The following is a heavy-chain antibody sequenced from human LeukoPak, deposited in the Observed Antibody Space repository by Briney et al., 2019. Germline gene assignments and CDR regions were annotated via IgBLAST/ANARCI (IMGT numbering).Heavy chain of an antibody. CDR3: ARLNFRGGEALHFDS. J-gene: IGHJ4*02. D-gene: IGHD3-16*01. CDR1: GGSLTKYY. CDR2: IHSDGTT. Sequence: SETLSLTCSVSGGSLTKYYWGWIRQPPGKGLEFIGYIHSDGTTNYDSSLQSRVAISLDTSKIQFSLRLYSVTAADTALYFCARLNFRGGEALHFDSWGQGTLVTVSS. V-gene: IGHV4-4*09.